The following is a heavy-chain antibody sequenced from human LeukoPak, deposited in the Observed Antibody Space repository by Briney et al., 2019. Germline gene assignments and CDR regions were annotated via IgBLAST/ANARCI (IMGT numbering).Heavy chain of an antibody. CDR1: GFTFSSYW. CDR3: ARVTHQESSSWYFDY. Sequence: GGALRLSCAASGFTFSSYWMSWVRQAPGKGVEGVANIKQDGSEKYYVDSVKGRFTISRDNAKNSLYLQMNSLRAEDTAVYYCARVTHQESSSWYFDYWGQGTLVTVSS. CDR2: IKQDGSEK. D-gene: IGHD6-13*01. J-gene: IGHJ4*02. V-gene: IGHV3-7*03.